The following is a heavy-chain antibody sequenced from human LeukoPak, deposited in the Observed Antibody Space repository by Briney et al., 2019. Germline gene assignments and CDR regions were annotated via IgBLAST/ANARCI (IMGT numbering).Heavy chain of an antibody. Sequence: PGGSLRLSCAASGFTFSDYYMSRIRQAPGKGLEWVSYISSSGTTISYTDSVKGRFTISRDNAKNSLYLQMNSLRAEDTAVYYCARDYRSTFDYWGQGTLVTVSS. V-gene: IGHV3-11*01. CDR3: ARDYRSTFDY. D-gene: IGHD1-26*01. J-gene: IGHJ4*02. CDR1: GFTFSDYY. CDR2: ISSSGTTI.